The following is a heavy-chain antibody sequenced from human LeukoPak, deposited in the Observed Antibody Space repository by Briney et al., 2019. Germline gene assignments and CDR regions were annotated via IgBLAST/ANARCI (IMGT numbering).Heavy chain of an antibody. CDR1: GGSISSYY. Sequence: PSETLSLTCTVSGGSISSYYWSWLRQPPGKGLEWIGYIYYSGSTNYNPSLKSRVTISVDTSKNQFSLKLSSVTAADTAVYYCARVWFIAVAGTGAFDIWGQGTMVTVSS. D-gene: IGHD6-19*01. J-gene: IGHJ3*02. V-gene: IGHV4-59*01. CDR3: ARVWFIAVAGTGAFDI. CDR2: IYYSGST.